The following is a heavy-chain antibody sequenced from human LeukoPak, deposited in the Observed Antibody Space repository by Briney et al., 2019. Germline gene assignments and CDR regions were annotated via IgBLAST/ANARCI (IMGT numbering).Heavy chain of an antibody. CDR3: ARESYYGSGTPGDFDY. CDR1: GYSFTSYW. J-gene: IGHJ4*02. V-gene: IGHV5-51*01. CDR2: IYPGDSDT. Sequence: GESLKISCKGSGYSFTSYWIGWVRQMPGKGLEWMGIIYPGDSDTRYSPSFQGQVTISADKSISTAYLQWSSLKASDTAMYYCARESYYGSGTPGDFDYWGQGTLVTVSS. D-gene: IGHD3-10*01.